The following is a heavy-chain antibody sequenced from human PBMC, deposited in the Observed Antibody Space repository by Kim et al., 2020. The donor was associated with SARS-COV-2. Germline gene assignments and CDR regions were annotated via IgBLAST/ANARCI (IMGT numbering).Heavy chain of an antibody. J-gene: IGHJ4*02. CDR2: ISVDGDNK. CDR1: GFTLNSYA. Sequence: GGSLRLSCAVSGFTLNSYAMSWVRQAPGKGLEWVSSISVDGDNKYYIDPVKGRFTISRDIPKNTLYLHLNSLRAEDTAIYYCSKDIGASRPDYWGQGTLV. CDR3: SKDIGASRPDY. V-gene: IGHV3-23*01. D-gene: IGHD6-13*01.